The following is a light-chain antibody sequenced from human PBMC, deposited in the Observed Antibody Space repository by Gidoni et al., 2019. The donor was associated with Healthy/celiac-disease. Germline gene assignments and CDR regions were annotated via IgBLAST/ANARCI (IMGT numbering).Light chain of an antibody. CDR3: SSYAGSNNLGV. J-gene: IGLJ3*02. V-gene: IGLV2-8*01. Sequence: QSALTQPPSASGSPGQSVTISCTGTSSDVGGYNYVSWYQQHPGKAPKRMIYEVSKRPSGVPDRFFGSKSGNTASLTVSGLQAEDEADYYRSSYAGSNNLGVFGGGTKLTVL. CDR1: SSDVGGYNY. CDR2: EVS.